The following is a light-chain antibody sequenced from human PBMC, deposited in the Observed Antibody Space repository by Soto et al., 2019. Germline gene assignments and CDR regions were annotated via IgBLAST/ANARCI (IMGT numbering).Light chain of an antibody. CDR2: GAS. V-gene: IGKV3-15*01. J-gene: IGKJ5*01. CDR1: QSLSSD. CDR3: QQYNNWPPKYT. Sequence: EIVLTQSPGTLSLSPGERATLSCRASQSLSSDLAWYQHKPCQAPTLLIYGASTRATGIPGRFSGSGSGTEFTLTISSLQSEHFAVYYCQQYNNWPPKYTFGQGTRLEIK.